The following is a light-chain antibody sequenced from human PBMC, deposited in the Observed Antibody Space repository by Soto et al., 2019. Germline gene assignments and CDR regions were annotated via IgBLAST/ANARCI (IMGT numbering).Light chain of an antibody. J-gene: IGKJ2*01. CDR2: WAS. Sequence: DFVMTQSPDSLAVSLGERATINCKSSQSVLYNSNNKNYLAWYQQKAGQPPKVLIYWASTRESGVAARFSGSGSGTDFTLTISSLQAEDVAVYYCQQYYVTPRTFGQGTKLEIK. CDR3: QQYYVTPRT. CDR1: QSVLYNSNNKNY. V-gene: IGKV4-1*01.